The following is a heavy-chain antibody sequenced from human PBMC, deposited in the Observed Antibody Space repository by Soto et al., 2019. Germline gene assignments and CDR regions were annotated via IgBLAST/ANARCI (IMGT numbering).Heavy chain of an antibody. CDR3: ARDLGLALEY. CDR1: GYTFTSYG. V-gene: IGHV1-69*06. CDR2: IIPIFGTA. Sequence: SLKVSCNTSGYTFTSYGISCVRQAPGQGLELMGWIIPIFGTANYAQKFQGRVTITADTSHNQFSLQLNSVTPDDTAVYYCARDLGLALEYWGQGALVTVSS. J-gene: IGHJ4*02.